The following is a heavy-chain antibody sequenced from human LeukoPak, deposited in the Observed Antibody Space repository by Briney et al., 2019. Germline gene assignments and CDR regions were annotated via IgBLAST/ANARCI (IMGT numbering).Heavy chain of an antibody. CDR3: ARDVYRSYDY. J-gene: IGHJ4*02. D-gene: IGHD5/OR15-5a*01. V-gene: IGHV3-7*01. Sequence: GWSLRLSCVASGFTFSSSWMNWVRQAPGKGLEWVANIKYDGSEEYYVDSVKGRFTISRDNAQNSLYLQMNNLRAEDTAVYYCARDVYRSYDYWGQGTLVTVSS. CDR1: GFTFSSSW. CDR2: IKYDGSEE.